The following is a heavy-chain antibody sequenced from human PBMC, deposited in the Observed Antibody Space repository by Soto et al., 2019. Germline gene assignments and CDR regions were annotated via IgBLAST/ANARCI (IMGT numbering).Heavy chain of an antibody. CDR3: AKVLGGDWYFDYYGMDV. V-gene: IGHV3-23*01. CDR2: ISGSGGST. Sequence: EVQLLESGGGLVQPGGSLRLSCAASGFTFSSYAMSWVRQAPGKGLEWVSAISGSGGSTYYADSVKGRFTISRDNSKNTLYLQMNSLRAEDTAVYYCAKVLGGDWYFDYYGMDVWGQGTTVTVSS. J-gene: IGHJ6*02. D-gene: IGHD2-21*02. CDR1: GFTFSSYA.